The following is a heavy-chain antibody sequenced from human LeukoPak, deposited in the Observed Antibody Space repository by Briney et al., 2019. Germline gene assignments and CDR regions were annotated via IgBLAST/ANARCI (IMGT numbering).Heavy chain of an antibody. CDR1: GGSISSSSYY. J-gene: IGHJ4*02. CDR2: IYYSGST. D-gene: IGHD3-22*01. V-gene: IGHV4-39*07. CDR3: AREARAGPYDSSGYLDY. Sequence: SETLSLTCTVSGGSISSSSYYWSWIRQPPGKGLEWIGSIYYSGSTYYNPSLKSRVTISVDTSKNQFSLKLSSVTAADTAVYCCAREARAGPYDSSGYLDYWGQGTLVTVSS.